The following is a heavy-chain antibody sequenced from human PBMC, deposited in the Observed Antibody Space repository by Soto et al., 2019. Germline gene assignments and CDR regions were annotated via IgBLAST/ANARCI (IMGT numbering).Heavy chain of an antibody. V-gene: IGHV6-1*01. Sequence: PSQTLSLTCAISGDSVSRNSAAWNWIRQSPSRGLEWLGRTYYRSKWYNDYAVSVKSRITINPDTSKNQFSLQLNSVTPEDTAVYYCARDPVPVTTHYYYGMDVWGQGTTVTISS. D-gene: IGHD4-4*01. CDR2: TYYRSKWYN. CDR1: GDSVSRNSAA. CDR3: ARDPVPVTTHYYYGMDV. J-gene: IGHJ6*02.